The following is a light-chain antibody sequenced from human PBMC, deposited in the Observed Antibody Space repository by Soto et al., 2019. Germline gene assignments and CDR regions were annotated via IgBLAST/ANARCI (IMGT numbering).Light chain of an antibody. CDR1: QSIRNW. Sequence: IKMTQSPSTLSASVGDRVTITCRASQSIRNWLAWYQQKPGKAPKLLIHQASTLQSGVPSRFSGSGSGTEFTLNISSLQPDDFATYYCQQYNSHSETFGQGTKVDIK. CDR2: QAS. J-gene: IGKJ1*01. CDR3: QQYNSHSET. V-gene: IGKV1-5*03.